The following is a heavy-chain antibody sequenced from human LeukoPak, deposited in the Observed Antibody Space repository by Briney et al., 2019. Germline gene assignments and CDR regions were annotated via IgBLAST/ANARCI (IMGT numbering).Heavy chain of an antibody. CDR2: ISTYNGNT. D-gene: IGHD3/OR15-3a*01. CDR1: GYIFTQYG. V-gene: IGHV1-18*01. J-gene: IGHJ6*03. Sequence: ASVKVSCKASGYIFTQYGISWVRQAPGQGFEWMASISTYNGNTNYAQNFQDRVTVTTDTSTSTASMELRSLRSADTAVYYCARRTGYNYYYMEVWGQGTTVTVSS. CDR3: ARRTGYNYYYMEV.